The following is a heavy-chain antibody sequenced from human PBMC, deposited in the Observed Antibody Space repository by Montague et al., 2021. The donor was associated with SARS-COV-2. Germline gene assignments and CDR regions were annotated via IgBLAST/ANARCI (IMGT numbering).Heavy chain of an antibody. CDR2: ISAGGGA. D-gene: IGHD5-12*01. Sequence: SETLSLTCTVSGDSITYFYWNWIRQPDGNGLEWIGRISAGGGATYNPSLKLRVTMSMDTSKRQLPLKLSSVTAADTAVYYCARHERQWVRLYQYYFDYWGQGTLVTVSS. CDR3: ARHERQWVRLYQYYFDY. CDR1: GDSITYFY. J-gene: IGHJ4*02. V-gene: IGHV4-4*07.